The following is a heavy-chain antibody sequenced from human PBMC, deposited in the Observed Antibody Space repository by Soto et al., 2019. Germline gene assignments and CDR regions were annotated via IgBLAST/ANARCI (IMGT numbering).Heavy chain of an antibody. CDR3: AAGYGDYGENYYYYMDV. CDR1: GFTFSSYA. CDR2: ISGSGGST. V-gene: IGHV3-23*01. Sequence: GGSLRLSCAASGFTFSSYAMSWVRQAPGKGLEWVSAISGSGGSTYYADSVKGRFTISRDNSKNTLYLQMNSLRAEDTAVYYCAAGYGDYGENYYYYMDVWGKGTTVTVSS. D-gene: IGHD4-17*01. J-gene: IGHJ6*03.